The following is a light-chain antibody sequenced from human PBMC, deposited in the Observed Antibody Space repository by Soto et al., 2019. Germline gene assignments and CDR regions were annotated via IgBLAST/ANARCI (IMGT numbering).Light chain of an antibody. V-gene: IGLV1-47*02. CDR3: AAWDDSLSVL. CDR2: SDN. J-gene: IGLJ2*01. Sequence: QSVLTQPPSASSTPGQRVTISCSGSSSNIGSNYVYWYQQLPGTAPKLLIYSDNQRPSGVPDRFSGSKSGTSASLAISGLRSDDEADYYCAAWDDSLSVLFGGGTKLTVL. CDR1: SSNIGSNY.